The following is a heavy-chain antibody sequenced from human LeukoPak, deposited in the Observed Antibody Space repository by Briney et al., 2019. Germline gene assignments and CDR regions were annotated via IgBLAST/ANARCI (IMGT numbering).Heavy chain of an antibody. Sequence: SETLSLTCTVSGGSISSSSYYWGWIRQPPGKWLEWIGSIYYSGSTYYNPSLKSRVTISVDTSKNQFSLKLSSVTAADTAVYDCARLPISTPYQLLTASYYFDYWGQGTLVTVSS. V-gene: IGHV4-39*01. D-gene: IGHD2-2*01. CDR2: IYYSGST. CDR1: GGSISSSSYY. J-gene: IGHJ4*02. CDR3: ARLPISTPYQLLTASYYFDY.